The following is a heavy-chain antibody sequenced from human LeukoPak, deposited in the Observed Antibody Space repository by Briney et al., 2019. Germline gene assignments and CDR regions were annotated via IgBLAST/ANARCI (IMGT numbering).Heavy chain of an antibody. J-gene: IGHJ4*02. D-gene: IGHD1-26*01. CDR1: GFTFSDYY. CDR3: ARVKVGTTDRFDY. Sequence: GGSLRLSCAASGFTFSDYYMTWIRQAPGKGLECVSYISSSSDYTNYPDSVKGRFTISRDNAKNSLYLQMNSLRAEDTAVYYCARVKVGTTDRFDYWGQGTLVTVSS. V-gene: IGHV3-11*05. CDR2: ISSSSDYT.